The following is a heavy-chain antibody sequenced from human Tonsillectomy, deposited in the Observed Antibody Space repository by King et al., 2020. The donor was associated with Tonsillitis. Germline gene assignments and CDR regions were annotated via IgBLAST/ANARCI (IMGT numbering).Heavy chain of an antibody. CDR3: ARSAPGCTNGVCYTDYYYYYMDV. D-gene: IGHD2-8*01. Sequence: QLVQSGAEVKKPGASVKVSCKASGYTFTGYYMHWVRQAPGQGLEWMGWINPNSGGTNYAQKFQGWGTMTRDTSNSTAYMELSRLRSDDTAVYYCARSAPGCTNGVCYTDYYYYYMDVWGKGTTVTVSS. J-gene: IGHJ6*03. CDR2: INPNSGGT. V-gene: IGHV1-2*04. CDR1: GYTFTGYY.